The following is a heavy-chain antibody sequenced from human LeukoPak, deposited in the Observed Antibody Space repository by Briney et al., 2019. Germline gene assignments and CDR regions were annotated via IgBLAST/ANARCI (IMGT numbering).Heavy chain of an antibody. Sequence: SETLSLTCTVSGGSISSSSYYWGWIRQPPGKGLERIGSIYYSGSTYYNPSLKSRVTISVDTSKNQFSLKLSSVTAADTAVYYCAREETIQLWQKFDYWGQGTLVTVSS. D-gene: IGHD5-18*01. J-gene: IGHJ4*02. CDR1: GGSISSSSYY. V-gene: IGHV4-39*07. CDR3: AREETIQLWQKFDY. CDR2: IYYSGST.